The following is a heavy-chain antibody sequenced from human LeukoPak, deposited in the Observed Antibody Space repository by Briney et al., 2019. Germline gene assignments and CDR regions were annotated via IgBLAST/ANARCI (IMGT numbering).Heavy chain of an antibody. V-gene: IGHV3-64D*06. CDR2: ISSEGKTT. D-gene: IGHD6-13*01. Sequence: GGSLRLSCSASGFILSPYAMHWVRQAPGKGLEYVSSISSEGKTTYYADSVKGRFTISRDNSKNTLYLQMSSLRPEDTAVYYCVKDRWVDHWGQGTLVTVSS. CDR3: VKDRWVDH. CDR1: GFILSPYA. J-gene: IGHJ4*02.